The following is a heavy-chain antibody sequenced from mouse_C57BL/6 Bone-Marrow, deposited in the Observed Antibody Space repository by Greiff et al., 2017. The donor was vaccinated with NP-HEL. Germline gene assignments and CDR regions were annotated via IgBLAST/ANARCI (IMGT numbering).Heavy chain of an antibody. J-gene: IGHJ3*01. D-gene: IGHD3-2*02. CDR2: IDPSDSET. V-gene: IGHV1-52*01. CDR3: ARNSSGYDWFAY. Sequence: QVQLQQPGAELVRPGSSVKLSCKASGYTFTSYWMHLVKQRPIQGLEWIGNIDPSDSETHYNQKFKDKATLTVDKSSSTAYMQLSSLTSEDSAVYYCARNSSGYDWFAYWGQGTLVTVSA. CDR1: GYTFTSYW.